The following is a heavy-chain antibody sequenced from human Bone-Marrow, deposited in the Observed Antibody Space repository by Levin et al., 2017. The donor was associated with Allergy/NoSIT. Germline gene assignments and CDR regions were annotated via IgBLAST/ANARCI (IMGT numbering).Heavy chain of an antibody. CDR3: TTRSH. CDR1: GFTFGNAW. V-gene: IGHV3-15*01. Sequence: GGSLRLSCVASGFTFGNAWMNWVRQAPGKGLQWVGRIKGKTDGGTTDYAAPVNGRFTLSRDDSKKTLYLQMNSLKNEDTAIYYCTTRSHWGQGTLVTVFS. J-gene: IGHJ4*02. CDR2: IKGKTDGGTT.